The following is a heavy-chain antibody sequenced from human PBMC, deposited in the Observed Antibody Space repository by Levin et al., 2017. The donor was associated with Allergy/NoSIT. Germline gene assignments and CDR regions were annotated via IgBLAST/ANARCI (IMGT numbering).Heavy chain of an antibody. J-gene: IGHJ5*02. CDR2: ISWNSGKI. CDR3: AKDDGWLS. Sequence: SLKISCAASGFTFNDYAMHWVRQAPGKGLEWVSGISWNSGKIGYADSVKGRFTISRDNAKNSLFMQMNSLRAEDTALYYCAKDDGWLSWGQGTLVTVSS. V-gene: IGHV3-9*01. CDR1: GFTFNDYA. D-gene: IGHD3-22*01.